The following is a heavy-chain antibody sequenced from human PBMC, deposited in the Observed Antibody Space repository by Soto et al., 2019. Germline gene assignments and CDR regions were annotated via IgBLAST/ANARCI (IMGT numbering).Heavy chain of an antibody. CDR1: EFTFSTYS. V-gene: IGHV3-21*01. CDR2: ISSSSSYI. Sequence: PGGSLRLSCAASEFTFSTYSMNWVRQAPGKGLEWVSSISSSSSYIYYADSVKGRFTISRDNAKKSLYLQMNSLRGEDTAVYYCARGDYYDTSGPFSDAFDIWGQGTMVTVSS. CDR3: ARGDYYDTSGPFSDAFDI. D-gene: IGHD3-22*01. J-gene: IGHJ3*02.